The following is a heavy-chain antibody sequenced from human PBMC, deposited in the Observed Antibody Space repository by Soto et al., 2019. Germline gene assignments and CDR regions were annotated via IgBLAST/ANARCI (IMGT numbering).Heavy chain of an antibody. Sequence: QLQLQESGPGLVKPSETLSLTCTVSGGSISSSSYYWGWIRQPPGKGLEWIGSIYYSGSTYYNPSLKIRVTISIDTSKNQFCLTLSSVTAADTAVYYCARLEDLAPSGTGSYWGQATLVTVSA. CDR1: GGSISSSSYY. J-gene: IGHJ4*02. CDR2: IYYSGST. CDR3: ARLEDLAPSGTGSY. V-gene: IGHV4-39*01. D-gene: IGHD6-13*01.